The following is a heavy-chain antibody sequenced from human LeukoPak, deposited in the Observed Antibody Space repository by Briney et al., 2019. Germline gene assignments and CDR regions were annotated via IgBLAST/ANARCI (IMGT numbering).Heavy chain of an antibody. J-gene: IGHJ4*02. D-gene: IGHD3-10*01. CDR3: ARTRYYYNSRSYGAPYYFDY. CDR2: IYYSGST. V-gene: IGHV4-39*01. Sequence: SETLSLTCAVSGGSISSNSYYWGWIRQPPGKGLEWIGSIYYSGSTYYNPSLKSRVTISVDTSKNQFALKLTSVTAADTAVYYCARTRYYYNSRSYGAPYYFDYWGQGTLVTVSS. CDR1: GGSISSNSYY.